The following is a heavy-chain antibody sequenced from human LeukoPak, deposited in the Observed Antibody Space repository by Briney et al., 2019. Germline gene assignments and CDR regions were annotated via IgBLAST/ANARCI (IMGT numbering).Heavy chain of an antibody. CDR1: GGSFSGYY. D-gene: IGHD3-10*01. J-gene: IGHJ4*02. Sequence: SETLSLTCAVYGGSFSGYYWSWIRQPPGKGLEWIGEINHSGSTNYNPSLKSRVTISVDTSKNQFSLKLSSVTAADTAVYYCARGSRYYGSGSYYNAPDYWGQGTLVTVSS. CDR3: ARGSRYYGSGSYYNAPDY. CDR2: INHSGST. V-gene: IGHV4-34*01.